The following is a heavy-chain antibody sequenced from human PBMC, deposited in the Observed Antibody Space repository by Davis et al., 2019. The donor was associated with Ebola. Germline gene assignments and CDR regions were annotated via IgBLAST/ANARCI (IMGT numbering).Heavy chain of an antibody. Sequence: ASVKVSCKASGYTFTSYAMHWVRQAPGQGLEWMGWISTYNGNTNYAQKVQGRITMTTDTSTSTAYMELRSLRSDDTAVYYCARDIRTYSSSWCGDYWGQGTLVTVSS. CDR3: ARDIRTYSSSWCGDY. D-gene: IGHD6-13*01. J-gene: IGHJ4*02. CDR1: GYTFTSYA. CDR2: ISTYNGNT. V-gene: IGHV1-18*01.